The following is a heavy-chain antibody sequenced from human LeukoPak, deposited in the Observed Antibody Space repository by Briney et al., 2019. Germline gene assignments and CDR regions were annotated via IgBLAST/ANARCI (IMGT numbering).Heavy chain of an antibody. D-gene: IGHD3-9*01. V-gene: IGHV4-39*01. CDR1: GGSISSSSYY. Sequence: PSETLSLTCTVSGGSISSSSYYWGWIRQPPGKGLEWIGSIYYSGSTYYNPSLKSRVTISVDTSKNQFSLKLSSVTAADTAVYYCAKNVLRYFDWPPDAFDIWGQGTMVTVSS. J-gene: IGHJ3*02. CDR2: IYYSGST. CDR3: AKNVLRYFDWPPDAFDI.